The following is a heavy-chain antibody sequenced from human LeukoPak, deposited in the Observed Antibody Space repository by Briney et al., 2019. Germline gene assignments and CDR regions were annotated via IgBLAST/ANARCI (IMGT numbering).Heavy chain of an antibody. Sequence: SETLSLTCTVSGYSISSGYYWSWIRQPPGKGLEWIGYIYYSGSTNYNPSLKSRVTISVDTSKNQFSLKLSSVTAADTAVYYCARAVSGWPHHLYYCYYMDVWGKGTTVTISS. V-gene: IGHV4-61*01. D-gene: IGHD6-19*01. CDR2: IYYSGST. J-gene: IGHJ6*03. CDR1: GYSISSGYY. CDR3: ARAVSGWPHHLYYCYYMDV.